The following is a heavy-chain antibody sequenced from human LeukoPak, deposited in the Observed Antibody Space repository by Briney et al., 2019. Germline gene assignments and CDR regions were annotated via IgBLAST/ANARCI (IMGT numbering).Heavy chain of an antibody. J-gene: IGHJ4*02. CDR1: GYTFTIYD. Sequence: ASVKVSCKASGYTFTIYDINWVRQATGQGLEWMGWMNPNSGNTGYAQKFQGRVTMTRNTSISTAYMELSSLRSEDTAVYYCARVLSHRGRPYTVFRYYFDYWGQGTLVTVSS. D-gene: IGHD3-9*01. CDR3: ARVLSHRGRPYTVFRYYFDY. V-gene: IGHV1-8*01. CDR2: MNPNSGNT.